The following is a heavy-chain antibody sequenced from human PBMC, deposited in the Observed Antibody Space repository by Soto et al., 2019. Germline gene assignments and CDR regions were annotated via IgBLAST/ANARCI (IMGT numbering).Heavy chain of an antibody. CDR1: GFTFSDHY. D-gene: IGHD3-22*01. Sequence: GGSLRLSCAASGFTFSDHYMDWVRQAPGKGLEWIGRTRNKANSYTTEYAASVKGRFTISRDDSKNSLYLQMNSLKTEDTAVYYCAREHGGLSTMIVVAPSYYGMDVWGQGTTVTVSS. V-gene: IGHV3-72*01. J-gene: IGHJ6*02. CDR2: TRNKANSYTT. CDR3: AREHGGLSTMIVVAPSYYGMDV.